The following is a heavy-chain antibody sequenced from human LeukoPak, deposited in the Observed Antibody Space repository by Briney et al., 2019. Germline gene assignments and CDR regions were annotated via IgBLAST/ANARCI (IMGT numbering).Heavy chain of an antibody. J-gene: IGHJ4*02. V-gene: IGHV3-23*01. Sequence: GGSLRLSCAASGFTFSSYAMSWVRQAPGKGLEWVSTISASGGSTYYADSVKGRFTISRDNFKNTLYLQVNSLRAEDTAIYYCAKDRGVGADYWGQGTQVTVSS. CDR1: GFTFSSYA. CDR3: AKDRGVGADY. D-gene: IGHD1-26*01. CDR2: ISASGGST.